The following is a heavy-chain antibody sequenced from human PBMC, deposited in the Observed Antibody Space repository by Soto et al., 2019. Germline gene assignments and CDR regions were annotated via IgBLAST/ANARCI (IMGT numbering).Heavy chain of an antibody. J-gene: IGHJ4*02. CDR1: GFSFGTYW. CDR2: IKQDGSER. V-gene: IGHV3-7*03. CDR3: ARDVGPITIFGEALSGYFDF. D-gene: IGHD3-3*01. Sequence: PGGSLRLSCAVSGFSFGTYWMSWVRQAPGKGLEWLASIKQDGSERYYLDSVKGRFTISRDNAKDSLSLQMNSLRGEDTAFYYCARDVGPITIFGEALSGYFDFWGPGTLVTVS.